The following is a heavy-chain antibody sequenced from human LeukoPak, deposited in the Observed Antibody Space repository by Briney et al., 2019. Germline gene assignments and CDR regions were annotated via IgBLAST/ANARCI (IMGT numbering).Heavy chain of an antibody. CDR1: GGTFSSYA. J-gene: IGHJ5*02. D-gene: IGHD3-3*01. Sequence: SVKVSCKASGGTFSSYAISWLRQAPGQGLEGMGGIIPIFGTANYAQKFQGRVTITADESTSTAYMELSSLRSEDTAVYYCARDRVVSGPLSGHNWFDPWGQGTLVTVSS. V-gene: IGHV1-69*13. CDR2: IIPIFGTA. CDR3: ARDRVVSGPLSGHNWFDP.